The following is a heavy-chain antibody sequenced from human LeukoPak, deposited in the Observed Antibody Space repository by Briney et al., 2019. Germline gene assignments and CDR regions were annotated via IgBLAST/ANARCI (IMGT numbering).Heavy chain of an antibody. Sequence: SVKVSCKASGGTFSSYAISWVRQAPGQGLEWMGGIILIFGTANYAQKFQGRVTITADKSTSAAYMELSSLRSEDTAVYYCARGLRITMIVVVIDDAFDIWGQGTMVTVSS. CDR2: IILIFGTA. V-gene: IGHV1-69*06. CDR3: ARGLRITMIVVVIDDAFDI. D-gene: IGHD3-22*01. CDR1: GGTFSSYA. J-gene: IGHJ3*02.